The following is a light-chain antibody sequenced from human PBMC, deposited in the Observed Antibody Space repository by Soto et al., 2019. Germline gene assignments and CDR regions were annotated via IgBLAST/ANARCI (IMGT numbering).Light chain of an antibody. J-gene: IGKJ1*01. CDR2: AAS. CDR1: QTVSRNY. Sequence: EIVLTQSPGTLSLSPGERATLSCRPSQTVSRNYLAWYQQKPAQAPRLLFYAASTRATGIPDRFSGSMSGTGFTLCISRREPETFAVYFCQQYGSSSWTFGQATKVEV. V-gene: IGKV3-20*01. CDR3: QQYGSSSWT.